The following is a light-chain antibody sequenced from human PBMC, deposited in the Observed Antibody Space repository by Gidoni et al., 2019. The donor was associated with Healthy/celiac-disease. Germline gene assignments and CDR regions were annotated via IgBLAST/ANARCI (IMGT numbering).Light chain of an antibody. Sequence: EIVLTQSPGTLSLSPGERATLSCRASQSVSSSYLAWYQQKPGQAPRLLIYGASSRATGIPDRVSGSGSGTDVTLTISRLEPEDVAVYYCQQYGSSPYTFGQGTKLEIK. CDR3: QQYGSSPYT. CDR2: GAS. V-gene: IGKV3-20*01. J-gene: IGKJ2*01. CDR1: QSVSSSY.